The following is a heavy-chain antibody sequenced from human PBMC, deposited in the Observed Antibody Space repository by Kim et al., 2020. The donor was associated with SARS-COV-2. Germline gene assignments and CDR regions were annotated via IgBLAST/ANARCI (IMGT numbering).Heavy chain of an antibody. CDR1: GFTFSSYS. Sequence: GGSLRLSCAASGFTFSSYSMNWVRQAPGKGLEWVSSISSSSSYIYYADSVKGRFTISRDNAKNSLYLQMNSLRAEDTAVYYCARDPAYCSSTSCYPLFAYYYYGMDVWGQGTTVTVSS. J-gene: IGHJ6*02. D-gene: IGHD2-2*01. V-gene: IGHV3-21*01. CDR3: ARDPAYCSSTSCYPLFAYYYYGMDV. CDR2: ISSSSSYI.